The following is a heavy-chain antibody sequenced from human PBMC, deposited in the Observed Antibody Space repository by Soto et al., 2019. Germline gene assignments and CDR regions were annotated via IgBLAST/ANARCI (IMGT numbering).Heavy chain of an antibody. V-gene: IGHV5-51*01. CDR1: GYSFVSYW. J-gene: IGHJ4*02. Sequence: GESLKISCKGSGYSFVSYWIAWVRQMPGKGPEWMGSIYPGDSDTTYIPSIQGQVTISADKSSTTVYLQWNTLKASDTAVYYCAKTDGYEVEYWGQGTQVTVSS. CDR3: AKTDGYEVEY. D-gene: IGHD5-18*01. CDR2: IYPGDSDT.